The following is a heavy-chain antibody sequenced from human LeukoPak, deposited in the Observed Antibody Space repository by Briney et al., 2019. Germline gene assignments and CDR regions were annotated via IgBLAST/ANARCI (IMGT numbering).Heavy chain of an antibody. V-gene: IGHV1-8*03. D-gene: IGHD3-22*01. CDR2: INPNSGNR. CDR3: ARDRGGYYYDRSGQKQSSPSRYCDL. Sequence: ASVKVSCKASGYTFTTLDINWVRQATGQGLEWMGWINPNSGNRGYAQKFQGRVTITRDTSISTAYMELSSLRSEDTAVYYCARDRGGYYYDRSGQKQSSPSRYCDLWGRGTLVTVSS. CDR1: GYTFTTLD. J-gene: IGHJ2*01.